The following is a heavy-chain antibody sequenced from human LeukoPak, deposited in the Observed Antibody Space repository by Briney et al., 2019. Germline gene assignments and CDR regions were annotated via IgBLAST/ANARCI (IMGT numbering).Heavy chain of an antibody. Sequence: SETLSLTCTVSGGSISSYYWSWLRQPPGKGLEWIGLIYYSGSTNYNPSLKSRVTISVDTSKNQFSLKLSSVTAADTAVYYCARAGEYGSGDYFDYWGQGTLVTVSS. CDR1: GGSISSYY. CDR2: IYYSGST. D-gene: IGHD3-10*01. CDR3: ARAGEYGSGDYFDY. J-gene: IGHJ4*02. V-gene: IGHV4-59*08.